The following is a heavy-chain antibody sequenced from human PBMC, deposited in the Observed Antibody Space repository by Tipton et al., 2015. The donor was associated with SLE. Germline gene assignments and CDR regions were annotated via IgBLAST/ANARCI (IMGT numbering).Heavy chain of an antibody. J-gene: IGHJ3*01. CDR2: FYTDGST. Sequence: TLSLTCTVSGGSLGHNYWNWIRQSTGKGLAWVGRFYTDGSTRNKPSLESRLSPSFESRVTLSVDPSKNQFSLTLMSVTAADTAVYFCARIIAGHGDASDVWGQGTMVTVSS. CDR3: ARIIAGHGDASDV. CDR1: GGSLGHNY. V-gene: IGHV4-4*07.